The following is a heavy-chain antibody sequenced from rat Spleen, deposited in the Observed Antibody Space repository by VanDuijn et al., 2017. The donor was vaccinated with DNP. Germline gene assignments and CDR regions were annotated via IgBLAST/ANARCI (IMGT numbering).Heavy chain of an antibody. CDR2: ISYDGGIT. D-gene: IGHD1-4*01. J-gene: IGHJ3*01. CDR1: GFTFSNYY. CDR3: TTRGDGYDNWFAY. V-gene: IGHV5-20*01. Sequence: EVQLVESGGGLVQPGRSMKLSCAASGFTFSNYYMAWVRQAPTKGLEWVAYISYDGGITSYRDSVKGRFTISRDNAKSTLYLQMSKLGAEDTAIYYCTTRGDGYDNWFAYWGQGTLVTVSS.